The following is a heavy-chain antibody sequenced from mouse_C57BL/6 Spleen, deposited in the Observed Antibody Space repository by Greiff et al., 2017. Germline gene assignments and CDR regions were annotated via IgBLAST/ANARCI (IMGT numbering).Heavy chain of an antibody. CDR1: GYSFTSYY. J-gene: IGHJ3*01. CDR3: AKSSYDYDGAGFAY. CDR2: IYPGSGNT. Sequence: QVQLQQSGPELVKPGASVKISCKASGYSFTSYYIHWVKQRPGQGLEWIGWIYPGSGNTKYNEKFKGKATLTADTSSSTAYMQLSSLTSEDSAVYYCAKSSYDYDGAGFAYWGQGTLVTVSA. D-gene: IGHD2-4*01. V-gene: IGHV1-66*01.